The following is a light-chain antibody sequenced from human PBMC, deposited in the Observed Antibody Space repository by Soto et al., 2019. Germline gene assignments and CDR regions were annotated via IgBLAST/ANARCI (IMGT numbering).Light chain of an antibody. Sequence: DIQMPQSPASLSASVGDSVSITCRAIQTISSYLHWYQQKPGAAPKLLIYSASTLQSGVPSRFSGSGFGTDYTLTISSLQPADFAVYYCQQTFRTPHTFGHGTKLDIE. V-gene: IGKV1-39*01. CDR2: SAS. J-gene: IGKJ2*01. CDR3: QQTFRTPHT. CDR1: QTISSY.